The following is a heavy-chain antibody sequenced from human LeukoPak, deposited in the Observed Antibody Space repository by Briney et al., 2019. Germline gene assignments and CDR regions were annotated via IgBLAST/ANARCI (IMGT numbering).Heavy chain of an antibody. D-gene: IGHD5-18*01. V-gene: IGHV1-69*13. CDR1: GGTFSSYA. J-gene: IGHJ5*02. CDR3: ARDRSLRELWLRNWFDP. CDR2: IIPIFGTA. Sequence: SVKVPCKASGGTFSSYAISWVRQAPGQGLEWMGGIIPIFGTANYAQKFQGRVTITADESTSTAYMGLSSLRSEDTAVYYCARDRSLRELWLRNWFDPWGQGTLVTVSS.